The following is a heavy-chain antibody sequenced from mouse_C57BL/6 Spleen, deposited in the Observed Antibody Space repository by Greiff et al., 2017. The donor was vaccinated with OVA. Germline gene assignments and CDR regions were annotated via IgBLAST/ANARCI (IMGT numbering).Heavy chain of an antibody. D-gene: IGHD1-1*01. CDR1: GYPFTSYW. J-gene: IGHJ2*01. Sequence: QVQLQQPGAELVKPGASVKMSCKASGYPFTSYWITWVKQRPGQGLEWIGDIYPGSGSTNYNEKFKSKATLTVDTSSSTAYMQLSSLTSEDSAVYSCARRDYGSSYGYWGQGTTLTVSS. V-gene: IGHV1-55*01. CDR2: IYPGSGST. CDR3: ARRDYGSSYGY.